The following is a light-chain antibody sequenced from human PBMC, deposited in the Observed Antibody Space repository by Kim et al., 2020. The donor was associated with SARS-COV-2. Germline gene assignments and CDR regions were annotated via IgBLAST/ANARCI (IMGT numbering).Light chain of an antibody. CDR2: GAS. CDR1: QSVSSY. CDR3: QQRSNWTPIT. Sequence: EIVLTQSPATLSLSPGERATLSCSASQSVSSYLAWYQQKPGQAPRLLIYGASNRATGIPARFSGSGSGTDFTLTISSLEPEDFAVYYCQQRSNWTPITFGQGTRLEIK. V-gene: IGKV3-11*01. J-gene: IGKJ5*01.